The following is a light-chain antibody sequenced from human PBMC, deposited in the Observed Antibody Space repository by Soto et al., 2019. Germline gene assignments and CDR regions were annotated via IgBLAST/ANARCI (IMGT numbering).Light chain of an antibody. CDR3: SSSTNVSTRACV. J-gene: IGLJ1*01. CDR2: EVT. CDR1: SGDIGSYNR. V-gene: IGLV2-14*01. Sequence: QSVLTQPASVSGSPGQSITISCTGTSGDIGSYNRVSWYQQHPGKAPKLIIYEVTDRPSGVANRFSGSKSGNTASLTISGLQDEDEAEYYYSSSTNVSTRACVFGTGTKLTVL.